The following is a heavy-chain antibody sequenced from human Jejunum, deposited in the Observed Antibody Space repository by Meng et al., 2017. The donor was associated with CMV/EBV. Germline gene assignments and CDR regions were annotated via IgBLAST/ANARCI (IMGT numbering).Heavy chain of an antibody. D-gene: IGHD3-22*01. CDR1: GFALSTKGVG. J-gene: IGHJ4*02. V-gene: IGHV2-5*02. CDR2: IYWDDDM. CDR3: AHRGYDDSTDYLDY. Sequence: QSPLKGVGPTLVNPPQTPTLTCPFSGFALSTKGVGVGWIRQPPGKALEWLALIYWDDDMRYSPSLKSRLALSKDTSKNQVVLTMTNMDPVDTATYYCAHRGYDDSTDYLDYWGQGTLVTVSS.